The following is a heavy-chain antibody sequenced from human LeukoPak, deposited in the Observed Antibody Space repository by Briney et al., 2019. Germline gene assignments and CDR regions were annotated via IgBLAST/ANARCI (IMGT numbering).Heavy chain of an antibody. CDR3: ASHMTTVTTFDY. Sequence: PGGSLRLSCAASGFTVSSNYMSWVRQAPGKGLEWVSVIYSGGSTYYADSVKGRFTISRDNSKNTLYLQMNSLRAEVTAVYYCASHMTTVTTFDYWGQGTLVTVSS. CDR1: GFTVSSNY. D-gene: IGHD4-17*01. V-gene: IGHV3-53*01. J-gene: IGHJ4*02. CDR2: IYSGGST.